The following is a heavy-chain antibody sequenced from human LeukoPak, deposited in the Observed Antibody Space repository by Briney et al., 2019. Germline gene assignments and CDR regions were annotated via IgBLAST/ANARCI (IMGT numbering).Heavy chain of an antibody. D-gene: IGHD2-21*02. V-gene: IGHV1-46*01. CDR2: INPSGGST. Sequence: EASVKVSCKASGYTFTSYYMHWVRQAPGQGREGMGIINPSGGSTSYAQKFQGRVTMTRDMSTSTVYMELSSLRSEDTAVYYCAGTVVTAIYEHFDPWGQGTLVTVSS. CDR3: AGTVVTAIYEHFDP. CDR1: GYTFTSYY. J-gene: IGHJ5*02.